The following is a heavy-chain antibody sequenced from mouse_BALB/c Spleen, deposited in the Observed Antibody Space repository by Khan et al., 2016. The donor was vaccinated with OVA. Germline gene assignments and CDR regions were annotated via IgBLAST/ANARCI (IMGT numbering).Heavy chain of an antibody. CDR2: INTYTGEP. J-gene: IGHJ1*01. Sequence: QIQLVQSGPEPKKPGETVKISCKASGYTFTNYGMNWVKQAPGKGLKWMGWINTYTGEPTYADDFKGRFVFSLETSASTAYLQISNLKNEDMTTYFCARISSYWYSDVWGAGTTVTVSS. CDR1: GYTFTNYG. D-gene: IGHD6-2*01. CDR3: ARISSYWYSDV. V-gene: IGHV9-1*02.